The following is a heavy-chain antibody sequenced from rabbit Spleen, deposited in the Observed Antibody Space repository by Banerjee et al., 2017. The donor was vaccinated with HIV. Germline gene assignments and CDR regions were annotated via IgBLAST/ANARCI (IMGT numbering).Heavy chain of an antibody. Sequence: QEHLKESGGGLVQPGGSLTLTCTASGFSFSASCYMCWVRQAPGKGLEWIGCVDVGSSGFTYFANWAKGRFTVSKTSSTTVTLQMTSLTAADTATYFCVRDLGYGISWDLWGQGTLVTVS. CDR1: GFSFSASCY. V-gene: IGHV1S45*01. D-gene: IGHD4-2*01. J-gene: IGHJ3*01. CDR3: VRDLGYGISWDL. CDR2: VDVGSSGFT.